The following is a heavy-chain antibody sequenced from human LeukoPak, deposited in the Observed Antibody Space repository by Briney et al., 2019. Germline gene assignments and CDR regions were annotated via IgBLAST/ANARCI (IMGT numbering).Heavy chain of an antibody. CDR1: GYPFINFA. V-gene: IGHV1-3*01. CDR2: INAGKGNT. CDR3: ARGPRAAADDY. D-gene: IGHD6-13*01. Sequence: ASVKVSCKASGYPFINFAINWARPAPGHRPEWMGWINAGKGNTKYSQKFQGRLTITRDTSASTAYMELSSLTSEDTAVYYCARGPRAAADDYWGQGTLVTVSS. J-gene: IGHJ4*02.